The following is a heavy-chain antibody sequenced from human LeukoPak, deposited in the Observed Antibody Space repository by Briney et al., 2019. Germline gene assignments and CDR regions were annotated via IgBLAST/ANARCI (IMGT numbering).Heavy chain of an antibody. V-gene: IGHV4-59*01. CDR1: GASINTYY. Sequence: PSETLSLTCTVSGASINTYYWSWIRQPPGKGLEWIGYIYYSGTTSYNPSLKTRVTISIDTSKNQFSLKLSSETAADTAVYYCARVLRPMASQYYFDYWGQGTLVTVSS. J-gene: IGHJ4*02. CDR3: ARVLRPMASQYYFDY. CDR2: IYYSGTT. D-gene: IGHD3-10*01.